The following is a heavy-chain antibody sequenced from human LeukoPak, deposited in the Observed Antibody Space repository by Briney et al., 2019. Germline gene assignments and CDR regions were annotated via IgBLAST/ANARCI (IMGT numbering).Heavy chain of an antibody. D-gene: IGHD1-1*01. V-gene: IGHV1-69*04. CDR2: IIPILGIA. CDR1: GGTFSSYA. Sequence: SVKVSCKASGGTFSSYAIIWVRQAPGQGLEWMGRIIPILGIANYAQKFQGRVTITADKSTSTAYMELSSLRSEDTAVYYCAREFWNGWASMGYYFDYWGQGTMVTVSS. CDR3: AREFWNGWASMGYYFDY. J-gene: IGHJ4*02.